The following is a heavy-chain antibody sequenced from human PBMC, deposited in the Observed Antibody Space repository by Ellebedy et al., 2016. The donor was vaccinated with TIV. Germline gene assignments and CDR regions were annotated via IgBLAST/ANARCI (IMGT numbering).Heavy chain of an antibody. CDR1: GGSISSSNW. D-gene: IGHD5-24*01. CDR3: AREGYTEMATPNLDY. CDR2: IYHSGST. J-gene: IGHJ4*02. V-gene: IGHV4-4*02. Sequence: SETLSLTCAVSGGSISSSNWWSWVRQPPGKGLEWIGEIYHSGSTNYNPSLKSRVTISVDKSKNQLSLRLTSMTAADTAVYYCAREGYTEMATPNLDYWGQGTLVTVSS.